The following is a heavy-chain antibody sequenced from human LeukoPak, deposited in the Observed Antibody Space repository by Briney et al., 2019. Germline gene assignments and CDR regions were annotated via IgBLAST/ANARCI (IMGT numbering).Heavy chain of an antibody. D-gene: IGHD2-15*01. J-gene: IGHJ5*02. CDR2: IFSAGDT. CDR3: ARGSVVTAAVPLDT. Sequence: GESLRLSCVASGFSVRSSYMTWVRQAPGKGLEWISVIFSAGDTFYADSVKGRFTFSRDNSNNTLSLQMNNLRPEDTAVYYCARGSVVTAAVPLDTWGQGTLVAVSP. CDR1: GFSVRSSY. V-gene: IGHV3-66*01.